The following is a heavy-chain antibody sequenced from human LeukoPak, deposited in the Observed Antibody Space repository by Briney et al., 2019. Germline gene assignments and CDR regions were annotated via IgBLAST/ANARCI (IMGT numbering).Heavy chain of an antibody. V-gene: IGHV3-23*01. J-gene: IGHJ6*02. D-gene: IGHD5-18*01. CDR2: ISGSGGST. CDR3: AKELVDTAMVSLLNYGMDV. CDR1: GFTFSSYA. Sequence: GGSLRLSCAASGFTFSSYAMSWVRQAPGKGLEWDSAISGSGGSTYYADSVKGRFTISRDNSKNTLYLQMNSLRAEDTAVYYCAKELVDTAMVSLLNYGMDVWGQGTTVTVSS.